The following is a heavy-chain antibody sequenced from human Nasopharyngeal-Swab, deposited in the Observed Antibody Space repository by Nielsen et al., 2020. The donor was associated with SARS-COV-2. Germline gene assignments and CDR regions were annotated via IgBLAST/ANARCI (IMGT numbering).Heavy chain of an antibody. V-gene: IGHV4-4*07. Sequence: WIRQPPGKGLEWIGRIYTSGSTNYNPSLKSRVTMPVDTSKNQFSLKLSSVTAADTAVYYCARDEPSSWSNTYYYYGMDVWGQGTTVTVSS. J-gene: IGHJ6*02. CDR2: IYTSGST. CDR3: ARDEPSSWSNTYYYYGMDV. D-gene: IGHD6-13*01.